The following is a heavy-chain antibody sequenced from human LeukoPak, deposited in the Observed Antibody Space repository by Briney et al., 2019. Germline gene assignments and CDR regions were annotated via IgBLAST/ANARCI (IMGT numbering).Heavy chain of an antibody. Sequence: GGSLRLSCTASGSTFSSYNMNWVRQTPGKGLEWLSYISGSSGTIYYADSVKGRFTISRDNAKNSLDLQMNSLRDEDTALYYCARVANSNYYLDCWGQGTLVTVSS. CDR3: ARVANSNYYLDC. J-gene: IGHJ4*02. CDR2: ISGSSGTI. CDR1: GSTFSSYN. D-gene: IGHD1-7*01. V-gene: IGHV3-48*02.